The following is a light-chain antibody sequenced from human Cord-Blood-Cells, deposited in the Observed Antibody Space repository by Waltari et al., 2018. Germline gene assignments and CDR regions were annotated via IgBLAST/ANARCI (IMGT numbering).Light chain of an antibody. V-gene: IGKV1-39*01. Sequence: DIQMTQSPSSLSVSVGDRVTITCRASKSLSSYLNWYQQKPGKAPKLLIYAASSLQSGVPSRFSGRGSGTDFTLTIIRLQPEDFATYYCQQSYRTPLTFGGGTKVEIK. CDR1: KSLSSY. J-gene: IGKJ4*01. CDR3: QQSYRTPLT. CDR2: AAS.